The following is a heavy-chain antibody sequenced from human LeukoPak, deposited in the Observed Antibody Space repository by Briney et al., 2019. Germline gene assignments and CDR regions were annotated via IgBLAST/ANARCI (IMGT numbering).Heavy chain of an antibody. CDR2: IYSGGST. J-gene: IGHJ4*02. CDR1: GFTVSSNY. Sequence: PGGSLRLSCAASGFTVSSNYMSWVRQAPGKGLEWVSVIYSGGSTYYADSVKGRFTISRDNSKNTLYLQMNSLRAEDTAVYYCARVRLRLGELSFYFDYWGQGTLVTVSS. D-gene: IGHD3-16*02. CDR3: ARVRLRLGELSFYFDY. V-gene: IGHV3-53*01.